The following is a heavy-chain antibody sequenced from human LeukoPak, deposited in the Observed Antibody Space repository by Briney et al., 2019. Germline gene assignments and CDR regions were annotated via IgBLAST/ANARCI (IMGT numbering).Heavy chain of an antibody. CDR2: IYHSAST. V-gene: IGHV4-38-2*02. CDR3: ARGEQWLPTYYFDY. J-gene: IGHJ4*02. D-gene: IGHD6-19*01. CDR1: GYSISSGYY. Sequence: SETLSLTCTVSGYSISSGYYWGWVRQPPGKGLEWIGSIYHSASTYYNPSLKSRVTISADTSKNHFSLKLRSVTAAATDVYYWARGEQWLPTYYFDYWGQGTMVSVCS.